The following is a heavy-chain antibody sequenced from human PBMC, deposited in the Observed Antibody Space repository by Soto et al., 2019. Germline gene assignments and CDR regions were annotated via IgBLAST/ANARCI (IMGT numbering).Heavy chain of an antibody. Sequence: SETLSLTCTVSGGSISSYYWSWIRQPPGKGLEWIGYIYYSGSTNYNPSLKSRVTISVDTSKNQFSLKLSSVTAADTAVYYCARQRYCSSTSCYPHFDYWGQGTLVTVSS. CDR3: ARQRYCSSTSCYPHFDY. CDR2: IYYSGST. D-gene: IGHD2-2*01. V-gene: IGHV4-59*08. J-gene: IGHJ4*02. CDR1: GGSISSYY.